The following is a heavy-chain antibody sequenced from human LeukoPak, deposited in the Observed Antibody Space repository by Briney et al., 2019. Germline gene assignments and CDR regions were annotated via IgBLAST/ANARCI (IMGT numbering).Heavy chain of an antibody. CDR1: GFTFNIYA. CDR3: AKEGDRGNSLNWFDS. V-gene: IGHV3-23*01. Sequence: PGGSLRLSCAASGFTFNIYAMSWVRQAPGKGLEWVSGISGSGGSTYYADSAKGRFTISRDNSKNTLYLQMNSLRAEDTAIYYCAKEGDRGNSLNWFDSWGQGTLVTVSS. CDR2: ISGSGGST. J-gene: IGHJ5*01. D-gene: IGHD4-23*01.